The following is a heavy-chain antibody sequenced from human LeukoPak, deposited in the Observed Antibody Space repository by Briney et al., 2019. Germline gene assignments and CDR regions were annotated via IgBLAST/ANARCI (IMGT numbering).Heavy chain of an antibody. CDR1: GGSISSSSYY. D-gene: IGHD2-15*01. CDR2: IYYSGST. Sequence: PSETLSLTCTVSGGSISSSSYYWGWIRQPPGKGLEWIGSIYYSGSTYYNPSLKSRVTISVDTSKNQFSLKLSSVTAADTAVYYCARGSSRYCSGGSCPWGYWGQGTLVTVSS. CDR3: ARGSSRYCSGGSCPWGY. J-gene: IGHJ4*02. V-gene: IGHV4-39*07.